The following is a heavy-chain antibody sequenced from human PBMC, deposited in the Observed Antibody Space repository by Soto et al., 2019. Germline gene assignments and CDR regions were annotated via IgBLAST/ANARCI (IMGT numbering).Heavy chain of an antibody. J-gene: IGHJ4*02. CDR2: IYYSGST. V-gene: IGHV4-59*01. CDR1: GGSISSYY. D-gene: IGHD6-19*01. Sequence: SETLSLTCTVSGGSISSYYWSWIRQPPGKGLEWIGYIYYSGSTNYNPSLKSRVTISVDTSKNQFSLKLSSVTAADTAVYYCARFEYSSGCDYWGQGTLVTVSS. CDR3: ARFEYSSGCDY.